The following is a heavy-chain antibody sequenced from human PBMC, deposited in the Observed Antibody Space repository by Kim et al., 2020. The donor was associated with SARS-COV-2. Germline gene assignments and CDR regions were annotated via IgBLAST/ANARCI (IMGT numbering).Heavy chain of an antibody. Sequence: GGSLRLSCAASGFTFSSYSMNWVRQAPGKGLEWVSSISSSSSYIYYADSVKGRFTNSRDNGKNSPYLQMNSLRAEATAVYDCARDKGSSGSIWGQGTLVTVSS. J-gene: IGHJ4*02. CDR3: ARDKGSSGSI. CDR1: GFTFSSYS. D-gene: IGHD3-22*01. V-gene: IGHV3-21*01. CDR2: ISSSSSYI.